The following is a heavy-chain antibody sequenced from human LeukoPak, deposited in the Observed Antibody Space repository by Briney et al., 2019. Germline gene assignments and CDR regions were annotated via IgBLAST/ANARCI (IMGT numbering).Heavy chain of an antibody. CDR2: IYYSGST. CDR3: ADLTYYYGSGSPN. CDR1: GGSISSSSYY. V-gene: IGHV4-39*07. Sequence: SETLSLTCTVSGGSISSSSYYWGWIRQPPGKGLEWIGSIYYSGSTYYNPSLKSRVTISVDTSKNQFSLKLSSVTAADTAVYYCADLTYYYGSGSPNWGQGTLVTVSS. D-gene: IGHD3-10*01. J-gene: IGHJ4*02.